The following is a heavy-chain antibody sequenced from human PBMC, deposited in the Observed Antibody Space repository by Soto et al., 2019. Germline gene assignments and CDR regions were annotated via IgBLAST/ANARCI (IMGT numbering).Heavy chain of an antibody. Sequence: QVQLVESGGGVVQPGKSLRLSCAASGFTFSSYGMHWVRQAPGKGLQWVAIIWYDGSNKYYADSVKGRFTISRDNSKNTLYLQMNSLRAEDTAVYYCAKEGGSGSGYGMDVWVQGTTVTVSS. CDR1: GFTFSSYG. V-gene: IGHV3-33*03. J-gene: IGHJ6*02. CDR3: AKEGGSGSGYGMDV. CDR2: IWYDGSNK. D-gene: IGHD3-10*01.